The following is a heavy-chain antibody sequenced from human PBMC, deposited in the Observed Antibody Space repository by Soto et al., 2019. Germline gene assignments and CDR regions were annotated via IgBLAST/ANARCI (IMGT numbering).Heavy chain of an antibody. CDR1: GYSFTSYW. V-gene: IGHV5-51*01. Sequence: PGESLKISCKGSGYSFTSYWIGWVRQMPGKGLEWMGIIYPGDSDTNYNPSLKSRVTISVDTSKNQFSLKLSSVTAADTAVYYCARGGRSYGDYPDWGQGTLVTVSS. CDR3: ARGGRSYGDYPD. D-gene: IGHD4-17*01. CDR2: IYPGDSDT. J-gene: IGHJ4*02.